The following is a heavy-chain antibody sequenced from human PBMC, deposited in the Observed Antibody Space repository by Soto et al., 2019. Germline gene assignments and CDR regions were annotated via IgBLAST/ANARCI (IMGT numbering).Heavy chain of an antibody. CDR2: IIPIFGTA. D-gene: IGHD5-18*01. Sequence: QVQLVQSGAEVKKPGSSVKVSCKASGGTFSSYAISWVRQAPGQGLEWMGGIIPIFGTANYAQKLQGRVTITADESTSTAYMELSSLRSEDTAVYYCAILPRGYSYVLEDYWGQGTLVTVSS. CDR3: AILPRGYSYVLEDY. J-gene: IGHJ4*02. V-gene: IGHV1-69*12. CDR1: GGTFSSYA.